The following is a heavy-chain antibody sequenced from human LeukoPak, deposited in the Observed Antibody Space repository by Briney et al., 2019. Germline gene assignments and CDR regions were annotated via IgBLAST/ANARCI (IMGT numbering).Heavy chain of an antibody. CDR2: IYSGGST. J-gene: IGHJ3*02. CDR3: ARTYYYDSSGYDAFDI. D-gene: IGHD3-22*01. CDR1: GFTFSSYS. V-gene: IGHV3-66*01. Sequence: GGSLRLSCAASGFTFSSYSMSWVRQAPGKGLEWVSVIYSGGSTYYADSVKGRFTISRDNSKNTLYLQMNSLRAEDTAVYYCARTYYYDSSGYDAFDIWGQGTMVTVSS.